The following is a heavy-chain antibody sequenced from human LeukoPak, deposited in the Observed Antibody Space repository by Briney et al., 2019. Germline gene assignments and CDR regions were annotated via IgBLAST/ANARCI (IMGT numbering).Heavy chain of an antibody. J-gene: IGHJ4*02. CDR2: IHHSGST. CDR3: ARRDYYDSTGYYPTLY. Sequence: PSGTLSLTCAVSGGSISSLNWWSWVRQPPGKGLEWIGEIHHSGSTNYNPSLKSRVTISVDKYKNQFSLKLSSVSAADTAVYYCARRDYYDSTGYYPTLYWGQGTLVTVSS. V-gene: IGHV4-4*02. CDR1: GGSISSLNW. D-gene: IGHD3-22*01.